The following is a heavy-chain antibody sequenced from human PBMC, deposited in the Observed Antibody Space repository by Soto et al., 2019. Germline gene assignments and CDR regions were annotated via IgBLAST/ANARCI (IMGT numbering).Heavy chain of an antibody. Sequence: GGSRRLSCAASGFTFSSYAISWVRQAPGKGLEWVSAMSTSGSRAYYADSGKGRFTISTDNPKKSLYLQLDSLRAEDTGVHYCATGGIYYEAWGQGTLVT. V-gene: IGHV3-23*01. D-gene: IGHD1-26*01. CDR2: MSTSGSRA. CDR3: ATGGIYYEA. CDR1: GFTFSSYA. J-gene: IGHJ5*02.